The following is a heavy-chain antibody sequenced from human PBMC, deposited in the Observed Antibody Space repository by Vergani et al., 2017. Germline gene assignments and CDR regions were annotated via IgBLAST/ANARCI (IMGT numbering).Heavy chain of an antibody. V-gene: IGHV4-30-4*01. CDR3: ARDHLNYYYYYGMDV. J-gene: IGHJ6*02. CDR2: IYYSGST. CDR1: GGSISSGDYY. Sequence: QVQLQESGPGLVKPSQTLSLTCTVSGGSISSGDYYWSWIRQPPGKGLEWIGYIYYSGSTYYNTSLKSRVTISVDTSKNQFSLKLSSVTAADTAVFYCARDHLNYYYYYGMDVWGQGTTVTVYS.